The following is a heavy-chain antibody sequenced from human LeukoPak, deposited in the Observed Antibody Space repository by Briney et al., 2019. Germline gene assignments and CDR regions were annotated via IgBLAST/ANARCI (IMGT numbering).Heavy chain of an antibody. V-gene: IGHV3-7*05. CDR3: ARDSGYNAFDY. D-gene: IGHD5-12*01. Sequence: GGSLRLSCADSGFLFSNSWMAWVRQAPGRGLEWLANINQDGSAKTCVDSVKGRFTISRDSAKNSLYLQMNSLRAEDTAMYYCARDSGYNAFDYWGQGTLVTASS. CDR2: INQDGSAK. CDR1: GFLFSNSW. J-gene: IGHJ4*02.